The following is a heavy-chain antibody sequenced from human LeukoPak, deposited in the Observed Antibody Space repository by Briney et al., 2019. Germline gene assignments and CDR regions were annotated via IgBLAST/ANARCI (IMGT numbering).Heavy chain of an antibody. Sequence: ASVNVSCMASGYTFTGYYMHWVRQAPGQGREGMGWINPNSGGTNYAQKFQGRVTMTRDTSISTAYMELSRLRSDDTAVYYCARTYSGSYKGNFDYWGQGTLVTVSS. CDR3: ARTYSGSYKGNFDY. CDR1: GYTFTGYY. V-gene: IGHV1-2*02. CDR2: INPNSGGT. J-gene: IGHJ4*02. D-gene: IGHD1-26*01.